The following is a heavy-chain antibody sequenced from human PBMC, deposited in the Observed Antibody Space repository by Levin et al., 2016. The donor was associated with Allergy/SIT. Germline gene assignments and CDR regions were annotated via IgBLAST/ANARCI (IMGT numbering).Heavy chain of an antibody. Sequence: ASVKVSCKASGYTFTSYDINWVRQATGQGLEWMGWMNPNSGNTGYAQKFQGRVTMTRNTSISTAYMELSSLRSEDTAVYYCARALPKLVLTPRPLYYYYYGMDVWGQGTTVTVSS. CDR2: MNPNSGNT. CDR1: GYTFTSYD. D-gene: IGHD6-13*01. J-gene: IGHJ6*02. V-gene: IGHV1-8*01. CDR3: ARALPKLVLTPRPLYYYYYGMDV.